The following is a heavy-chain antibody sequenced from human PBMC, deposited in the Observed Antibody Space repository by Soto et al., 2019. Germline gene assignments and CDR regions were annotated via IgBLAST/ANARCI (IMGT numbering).Heavy chain of an antibody. Sequence: QVQLVQSGAEVKKPGSSVKVSCKASGGTFSSYTISWVRQAPGQGLEWMGRIIPILGIANYAQKFQGRVTITADKSTSTAYMELSSLRSEDTAVYYCAVDLGGQLSLYLYYWGHGTLVTVSS. CDR2: IIPILGIA. CDR3: AVDLGGQLSLYLYY. V-gene: IGHV1-69*02. CDR1: GGTFSSYT. D-gene: IGHD3-16*02. J-gene: IGHJ4*01.